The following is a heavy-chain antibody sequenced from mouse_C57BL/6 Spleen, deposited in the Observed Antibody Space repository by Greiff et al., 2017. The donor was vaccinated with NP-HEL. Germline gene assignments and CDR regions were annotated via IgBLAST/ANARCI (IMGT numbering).Heavy chain of an antibody. J-gene: IGHJ2*01. CDR2: ISYDGSN. Sequence: EVKLQESGPGLVKPSQSLSLTCSVTGYSITSGYYWNWIRQPPGNKLEWMGYISYDGSNNYNPSLKNRISITRDTSKNQFFLKLNSVTTEDTATYYCARENGNNPWYFDYWGKGTTLTVSS. CDR3: ARENGNNPWYFDY. CDR1: GYSITSGYY. D-gene: IGHD2-1*01. V-gene: IGHV3-6*01.